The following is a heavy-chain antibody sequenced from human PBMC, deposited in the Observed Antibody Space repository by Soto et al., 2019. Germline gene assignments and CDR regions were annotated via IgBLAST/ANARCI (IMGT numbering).Heavy chain of an antibody. Sequence: LSLTCTVSGASISSSYWSWIRQSPGKGLEWIGYVYYSGSTNYNPSLKSRVTISVDTSKNQFSLKLSSVTAADTAIYYCARGYYDSSGQSNNFDIWGQGTMVNVSS. CDR2: VYYSGST. J-gene: IGHJ3*02. D-gene: IGHD3-22*01. CDR3: ARGYYDSSGQSNNFDI. V-gene: IGHV4-59*01. CDR1: GASISSSY.